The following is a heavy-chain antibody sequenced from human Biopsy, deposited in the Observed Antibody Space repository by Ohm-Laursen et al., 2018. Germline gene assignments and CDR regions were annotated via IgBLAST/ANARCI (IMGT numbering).Heavy chain of an antibody. D-gene: IGHD6-6*01. CDR1: GFTLSDHN. Sequence: SLRLSCTASGFTLSDHNMDWVRLAPGKGLEWVGRTRNNGKTYTKEYAASVKGRFTISRDDSKNSLYLQMNSLRVEDTAVYYCARDSSRRAREGGMDVWGQGTTVTVSS. CDR2: TRNNGKTYTK. J-gene: IGHJ6*02. CDR3: ARDSSRRAREGGMDV. V-gene: IGHV3-72*01.